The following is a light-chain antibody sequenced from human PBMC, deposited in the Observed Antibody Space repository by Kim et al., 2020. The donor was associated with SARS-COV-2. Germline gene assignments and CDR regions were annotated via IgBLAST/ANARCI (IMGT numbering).Light chain of an antibody. Sequence: VAPGERATPSCRASQSVSSHLAWYQQKPGQVPRLLIYGASTRATGIPARFSGSGSGTEFILTISSLQSEDFAVYYCQQYDSWPRTFGQGTKVDIK. V-gene: IGKV3-15*01. CDR3: QQYDSWPRT. J-gene: IGKJ1*01. CDR1: QSVSSH. CDR2: GAS.